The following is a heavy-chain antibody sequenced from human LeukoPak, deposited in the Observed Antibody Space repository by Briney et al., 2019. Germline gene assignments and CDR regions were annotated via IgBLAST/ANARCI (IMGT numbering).Heavy chain of an antibody. CDR1: GFTFSSYA. Sequence: GGSLRLSCAASGFTFSSYALSWVRQAPGKGLEWVSGVSGSGGTTYYADSVKGRFTISRDNSMNTLYLQMNSLRPEDTAMYYCAKSVIGGSGSYYSGADYWGQGTLVTVTS. J-gene: IGHJ4*02. CDR3: AKSVIGGSGSYYSGADY. CDR2: VSGSGGTT. D-gene: IGHD3-22*01. V-gene: IGHV3-23*01.